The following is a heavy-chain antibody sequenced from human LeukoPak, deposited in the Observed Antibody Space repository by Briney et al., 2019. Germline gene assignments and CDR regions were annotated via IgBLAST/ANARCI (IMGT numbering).Heavy chain of an antibody. CDR1: GYTLTELS. CDR3: ARTYGDPYYFDY. CDR2: FDPEDGET. D-gene: IGHD4-17*01. Sequence: ASVKVSCKVSGYTLTELSMHWVRQAPGKGLEWMGGFDPEDGETIYAQKFQGRVTMTEDTSTDTAYMELSSLRSEDTAVYYCARTYGDPYYFDYWGQGTLVTVSS. V-gene: IGHV1-24*01. J-gene: IGHJ4*02.